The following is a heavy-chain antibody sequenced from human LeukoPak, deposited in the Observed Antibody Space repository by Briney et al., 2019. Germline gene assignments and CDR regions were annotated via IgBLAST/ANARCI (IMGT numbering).Heavy chain of an antibody. D-gene: IGHD3-22*01. CDR3: ASSYDSSGYYPTYYFDY. J-gene: IGHJ4*02. CDR1: GFTFSRYS. Sequence: PGGSLRLSCAASGFTFSRYSMNWVRQAPGKGMEWVSSISSSSSYIYYADSVKGRFTISRDNAKNSLYLQMNSLRAEDTAVYYCASSYDSSGYYPTYYFDYWGQGTLVTVSS. CDR2: ISSSSSYI. V-gene: IGHV3-21*01.